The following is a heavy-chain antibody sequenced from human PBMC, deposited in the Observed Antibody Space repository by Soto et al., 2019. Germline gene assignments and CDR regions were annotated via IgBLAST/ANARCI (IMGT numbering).Heavy chain of an antibody. CDR1: GVTFSSYG. J-gene: IGHJ6*02. V-gene: IGHV3-30*18. CDR3: AKDLTIAAYYYYYGMDV. CDR2: ISYDGSNK. D-gene: IGHD6-13*01. Sequence: GGPLRLSCAASGVTFSSYGMHWVRQAPGKGLEWVAVISYDGSNKYYADSVKGRFTISRDNSKNTLYLQMNSLRAEDTAVYYCAKDLTIAAYYYYYGMDVWGQGTTVTVSS.